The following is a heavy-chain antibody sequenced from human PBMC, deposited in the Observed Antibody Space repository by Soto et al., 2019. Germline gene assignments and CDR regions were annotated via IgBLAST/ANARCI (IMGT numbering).Heavy chain of an antibody. J-gene: IGHJ6*02. CDR2: LSSTGDI. V-gene: IGHV3-21*01. CDR3: ARSRSCSSTSCYTFTTHYYYFGMDV. D-gene: IGHD2-2*02. Sequence: GSLRLSCAASGFTFSSYSMSRVRQAPGKGLEWVSSLSSTGDIYYTGSGKGRFTISRDNAQSSLFLQMNSLRVEDTAVYYCARSRSCSSTSCYTFTTHYYYFGMDVWGQGTTVTVSS. CDR1: GFTFSSYS.